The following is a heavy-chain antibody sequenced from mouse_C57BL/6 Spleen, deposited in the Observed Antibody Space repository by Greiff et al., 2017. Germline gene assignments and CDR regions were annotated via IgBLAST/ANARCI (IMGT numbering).Heavy chain of an antibody. Sequence: QVQLQQPGAELVMPGASVKLSCKASGYTFTSYWMHWVKQRPGQGLEWIGEIDPSDSYTNYNQKFKGKSTLTVDKSSSTAYMQLSSLTSEDSAVYYFARDYGSSYSAMGYWGQGTSVTVAS. CDR2: IDPSDSYT. V-gene: IGHV1-69*01. J-gene: IGHJ4*01. CDR1: GYTFTSYW. CDR3: ARDYGSSYSAMGY. D-gene: IGHD1-1*01.